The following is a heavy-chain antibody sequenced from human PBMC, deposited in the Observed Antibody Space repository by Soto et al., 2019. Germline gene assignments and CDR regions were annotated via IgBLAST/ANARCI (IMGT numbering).Heavy chain of an antibody. Sequence: SVKVSCKASGGTFSSYAISWVRQAPGQGLEWMGGIIPIFGTANYAQKFQGRVTITADESTSTAYMELSSLRSEDTAVYYCATGRYYYGSRAFWFDPSGQGTLVTVSS. D-gene: IGHD3-22*01. CDR1: GGTFSSYA. CDR2: IIPIFGTA. V-gene: IGHV1-69*13. J-gene: IGHJ5*02. CDR3: ATGRYYYGSRAFWFDP.